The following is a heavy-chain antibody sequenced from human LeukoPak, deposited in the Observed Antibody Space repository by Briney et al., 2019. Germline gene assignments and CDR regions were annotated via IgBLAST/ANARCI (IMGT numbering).Heavy chain of an antibody. CDR3: GRDYYGRGDY. V-gene: IGHV3-74*01. CDR2: INVDGTNT. CDR1: GFSFSFHW. J-gene: IGHJ4*02. D-gene: IGHD3-22*01. Sequence: GGSLRLSCAASGFSFSFHWMHWVRQAPGKGLVWLSRINVDGTNTGYADSVKGRFTISRDNAKNTLYLQMNGLRAEDTAVYYCGRDYYGRGDYSGQGPLVTVSS.